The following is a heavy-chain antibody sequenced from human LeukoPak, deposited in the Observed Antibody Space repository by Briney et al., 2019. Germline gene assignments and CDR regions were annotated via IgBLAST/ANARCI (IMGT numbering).Heavy chain of an antibody. CDR3: AKGGGYVTYYYTDV. CDR1: GFTFSSYA. D-gene: IGHD5-12*01. Sequence: PGGSLRLSCAASGFTFSSYAMSWVRQAPGKGLEWVSAISGSGGSTYYADSVKGRFTISRDNSKNTLYLQMNSLRAEDTAVYYCAKGGGYVTYYYTDVWGKGTTVTVSS. V-gene: IGHV3-23*01. CDR2: ISGSGGST. J-gene: IGHJ6*03.